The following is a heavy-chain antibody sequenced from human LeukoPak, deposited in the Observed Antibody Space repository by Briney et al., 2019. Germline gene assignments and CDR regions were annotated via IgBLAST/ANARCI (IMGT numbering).Heavy chain of an antibody. Sequence: GASVKVSCKASGYTLTSYYMHWVRQAPGQGLEWMGIINPSGGSTSYAQKFQGRVTMTRDTSTSTVYMELSSLRSEDTAVYYCARDYGEENDGGDFWGQGTLVTVSS. CDR2: INPSGGST. CDR3: ARDYGEENDGGDF. D-gene: IGHD3-10*01. V-gene: IGHV1-46*01. CDR1: GYTLTSYY. J-gene: IGHJ4*02.